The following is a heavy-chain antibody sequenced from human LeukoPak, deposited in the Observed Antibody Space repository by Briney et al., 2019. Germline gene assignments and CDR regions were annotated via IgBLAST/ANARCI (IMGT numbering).Heavy chain of an antibody. CDR3: AQSLGSSNWIGNWFDP. D-gene: IGHD6-13*01. CDR2: IYYTGRT. J-gene: IGHJ5*02. Sequence: PSQTLSLTCAVSGGSISSGGHSWGWIRQPPGKGLEWTGSIYYTGRTYYNPSLKSRVTISVDTSKNQFSLKLSSVTAADTAVYYCAQSLGSSNWIGNWFDPWGQGTLVTVSS. CDR1: GGSISSGGHS. V-gene: IGHV4-30-2*03.